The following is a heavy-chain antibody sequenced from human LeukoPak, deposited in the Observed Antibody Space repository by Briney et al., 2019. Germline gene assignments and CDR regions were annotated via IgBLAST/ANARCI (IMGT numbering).Heavy chain of an antibody. D-gene: IGHD5-18*01. Sequence: PGGSLRLSYAVSGFIYSSYWIHCVRQAPGKGLVWVSRINSDGSSTDYADSVKGRFTISRDNAKNTLYLQMNSLRVEDTAVYFCARRINTAVVDYWGQGTLVTVSS. CDR1: GFIYSSYW. CDR2: INSDGSST. J-gene: IGHJ4*02. V-gene: IGHV3-74*01. CDR3: ARRINTAVVDY.